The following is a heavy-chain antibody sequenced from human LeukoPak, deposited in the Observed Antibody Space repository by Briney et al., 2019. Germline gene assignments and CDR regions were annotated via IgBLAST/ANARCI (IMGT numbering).Heavy chain of an antibody. V-gene: IGHV3-7*01. CDR3: ARKTYDFWGGYYAYYYYYYMDV. CDR1: GFTFSSYW. Sequence: QPGGSLRLSCAASGFTFSSYWMSWVRQAPGKGLEWVANIKQDGSEKYYVDSVKGRFTISRDNAKNSLYLQMNSLRAEDTAVYYCARKTYDFWGGYYAYYYYYYMDVWGKGTTVTVSS. D-gene: IGHD3-3*01. J-gene: IGHJ6*03. CDR2: IKQDGSEK.